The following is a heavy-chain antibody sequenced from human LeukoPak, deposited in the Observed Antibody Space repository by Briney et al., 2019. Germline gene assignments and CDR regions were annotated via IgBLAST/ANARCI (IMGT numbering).Heavy chain of an antibody. D-gene: IGHD3-22*01. V-gene: IGHV3-9*01. J-gene: IGHJ4*02. Sequence: PGGSLRLSCAGSGFIFNNYAMHWVRQPPGKGLEWVSGISWNSGSIDYADSVKGRFTISRDNAKNSLYLQMNSLRAEDTAVYYCARNAYYDSSGDYWGQGTLVTVSS. CDR3: ARNAYYDSSGDY. CDR2: ISWNSGSI. CDR1: GFIFNNYA.